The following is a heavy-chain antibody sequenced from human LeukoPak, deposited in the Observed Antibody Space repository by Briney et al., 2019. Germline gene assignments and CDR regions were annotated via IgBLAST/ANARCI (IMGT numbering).Heavy chain of an antibody. D-gene: IGHD4-23*01. CDR3: ARDYGGNSIDY. Sequence: GGSLRLSCAASDFSFSSFWMSWVRQAPGRELEWVANTNQDGSVKYYVDSVKGRFTISRDNAKNSVYLQMNSLRGEDSAVHYCARDYGGNSIDYWGQGTLVTVSS. CDR2: TNQDGSVK. J-gene: IGHJ4*02. V-gene: IGHV3-7*01. CDR1: DFSFSSFW.